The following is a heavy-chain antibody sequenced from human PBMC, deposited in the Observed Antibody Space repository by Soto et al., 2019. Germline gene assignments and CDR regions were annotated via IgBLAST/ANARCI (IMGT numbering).Heavy chain of an antibody. Sequence: SETLSLTCAVSGGSISSSNWWHWVRQPPGKGLEWIGEIHHSGTTNYNPSLKSRVAISVDKSKNQFSLKLNSVTAADTAVYYCGRLRQYCSGTSCYLDPWGQGTLVTVYS. CDR1: GGSISSSNW. J-gene: IGHJ5*02. CDR3: GRLRQYCSGTSCYLDP. V-gene: IGHV4-4*02. D-gene: IGHD2-2*01. CDR2: IHHSGTT.